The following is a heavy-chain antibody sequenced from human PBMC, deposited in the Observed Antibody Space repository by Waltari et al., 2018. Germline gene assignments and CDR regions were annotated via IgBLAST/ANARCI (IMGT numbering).Heavy chain of an antibody. CDR2: ISGSGGST. Sequence: EVQLLESGGGLVQPGGSLRLSCAASGFTFSSYAMSWVRQAPGKGLEWVSAISGSGGSTYYADAVKGRCTISRDNSKNTLYLQMNSLRAEDTAVYYCAKDELEMATIGLYFDYWGQGTLVTVSS. J-gene: IGHJ4*02. V-gene: IGHV3-23*01. CDR3: AKDELEMATIGLYFDY. CDR1: GFTFSSYA. D-gene: IGHD5-12*01.